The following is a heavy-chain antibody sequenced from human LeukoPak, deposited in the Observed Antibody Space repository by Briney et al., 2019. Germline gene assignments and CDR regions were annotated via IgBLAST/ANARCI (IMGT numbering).Heavy chain of an antibody. Sequence: GGSLRLSCAASGFTFSNYWMSWVRRAPGKGLEWVANIKQDGSEKYYVDSVNGRFTISGDNAKNSLYLQMNSLRGEDTAVYYCAREISSWYRTEGRFDPWGQGTLVTVSS. CDR3: AREISSWYRTEGRFDP. V-gene: IGHV3-7*01. J-gene: IGHJ5*02. D-gene: IGHD6-13*01. CDR2: IKQDGSEK. CDR1: GFTFSNYW.